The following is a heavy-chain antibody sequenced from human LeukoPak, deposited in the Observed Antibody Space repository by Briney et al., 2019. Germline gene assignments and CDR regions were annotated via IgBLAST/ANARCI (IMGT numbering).Heavy chain of an antibody. V-gene: IGHV3-30-3*01. CDR2: ISYDGSNK. D-gene: IGHD4-11*01. Sequence: GGSLRLSCAASGFTFSSYAMHWVRQAPGKGLEWVAVISYDGSNKYYADSVKGRFTISRDNAKNSLYLQMNSLRAEDTAVYYCARDRSDYTPPFDYWGQGTLVTVSS. CDR1: GFTFSSYA. CDR3: ARDRSDYTPPFDY. J-gene: IGHJ4*02.